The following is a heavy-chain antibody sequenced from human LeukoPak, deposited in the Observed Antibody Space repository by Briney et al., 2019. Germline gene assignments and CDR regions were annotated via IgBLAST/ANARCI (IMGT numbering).Heavy chain of an antibody. D-gene: IGHD3-3*01. V-gene: IGHV4-61*02. CDR2: IYTSGST. CDR3: AKELGRPLFWNFDY. CDR1: GGSISSGSYY. Sequence: PSQTLSLTCTVSGGSISSGSYYWNWIRQPAGKALECIGLIYTSGSTKYNPSLQSRVTISVDTSKNQFSLSLSSVTAADTAVYYCAKELGRPLFWNFDYWGQGTLVTVSS. J-gene: IGHJ4*02.